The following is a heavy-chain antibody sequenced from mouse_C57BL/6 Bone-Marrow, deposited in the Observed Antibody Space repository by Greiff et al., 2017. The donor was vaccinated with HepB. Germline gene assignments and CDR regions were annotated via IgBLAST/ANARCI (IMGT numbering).Heavy chain of an antibody. J-gene: IGHJ1*03. CDR3: ARDYYGSSYDWYFDV. CDR2: ISYSGST. D-gene: IGHD1-1*01. CDR1: GYSITSGYD. V-gene: IGHV3-1*01. Sequence: ESGPGMVKPSQSLSLTCTVTGYSITSGYDWHWIRHFPGNKLEWMGYISYSGSTNYNPSLKSRISITHDTSKNHFFLKLNSVTTEDTATYYCARDYYGSSYDWYFDVWGTGTTVTVSS.